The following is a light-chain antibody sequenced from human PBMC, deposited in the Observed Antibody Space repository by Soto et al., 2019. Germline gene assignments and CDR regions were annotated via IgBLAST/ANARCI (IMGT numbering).Light chain of an antibody. Sequence: EIVMKQSPATLYASPGERATLSCTASQSVSSNLAWYQQKPGQAPRLLIYGASTRATGIPARFSSSGSGTEFTRTISSLESEDFAVYYCQEYNNWPPMNTFGQGAKLEIK. CDR1: QSVSSN. CDR2: GAS. CDR3: QEYNNWPPMNT. V-gene: IGKV3-15*01. J-gene: IGKJ2*01.